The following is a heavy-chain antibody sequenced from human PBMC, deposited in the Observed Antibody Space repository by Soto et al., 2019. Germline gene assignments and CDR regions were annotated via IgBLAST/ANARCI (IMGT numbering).Heavy chain of an antibody. J-gene: IGHJ5*02. D-gene: IGHD5-12*01. Sequence: GASVKVSCKASGYTFTGYYMHWVRQAPGQGLEWMGWINPNSGGTNYAQKFQGWVTMTRDTSISTAYMELSRLRSDDTAVYYCAKDGGKDGYFGNWFDPWGQGTQVTVSS. CDR2: INPNSGGT. V-gene: IGHV1-2*04. CDR1: GYTFTGYY. CDR3: AKDGGKDGYFGNWFDP.